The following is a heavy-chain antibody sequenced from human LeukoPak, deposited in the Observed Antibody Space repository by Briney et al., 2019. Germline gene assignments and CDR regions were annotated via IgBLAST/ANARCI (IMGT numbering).Heavy chain of an antibody. CDR2: FKSKDDGGTT. Sequence: GGSLRLSCAASGFTFSNAWMSWVRQAPGKGLEWVGRFKSKDDGGTTDYAAPVKGRFTISRDDSKNTLFLQMNSLNTEDTAVYYCTTHGGGYWGQGTLVTVSS. D-gene: IGHD3-16*01. CDR3: TTHGGGY. J-gene: IGHJ4*02. CDR1: GFTFSNAW. V-gene: IGHV3-15*01.